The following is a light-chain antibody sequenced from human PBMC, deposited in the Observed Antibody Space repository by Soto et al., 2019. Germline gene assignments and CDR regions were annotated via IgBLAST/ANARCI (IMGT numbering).Light chain of an antibody. Sequence: DIQMTQSPSPLSASVGHRVTITCRASQSISTYLNWYQQKPGKAPKLLIYGASSLQSGVPSRFSGSGSGTDFTLTISSLQPEDFGTYYCQQSFSTPRTFGQGTKVEIK. CDR3: QQSFSTPRT. CDR2: GAS. CDR1: QSISTY. V-gene: IGKV1-39*01. J-gene: IGKJ1*01.